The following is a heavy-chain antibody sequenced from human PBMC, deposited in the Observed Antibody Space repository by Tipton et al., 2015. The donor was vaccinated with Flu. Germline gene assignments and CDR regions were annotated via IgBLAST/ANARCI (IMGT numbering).Heavy chain of an antibody. Sequence: TLSLTCAVSGYSISSGYYWGWIRQPPGKGLEWIGSIYHSGSTYYNPSLKSRVTISVDTSKNQFSLKLSSVTAADTAVYYRARGEVGATPADYWGQGTLVTVSS. CDR3: ARGEVGATPADY. CDR2: IYHSGST. V-gene: IGHV4-38-2*01. CDR1: GYSISSGYY. J-gene: IGHJ4*02. D-gene: IGHD1-26*01.